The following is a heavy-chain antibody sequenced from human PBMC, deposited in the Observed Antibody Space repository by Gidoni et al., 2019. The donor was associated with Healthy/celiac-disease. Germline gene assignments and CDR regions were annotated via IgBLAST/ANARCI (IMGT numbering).Heavy chain of an antibody. CDR2: IYSGGST. CDR3: ARFGSLLY. V-gene: IGHV3-53*01. J-gene: IGHJ4*02. Sequence: EVQLVESGGGLIQPGGSLRLSCASYVFTVSSNYIRWVRQAPGKGLECVSVIYSGGSTDYADSVKGRFTISRDNSKNTLYLQMNSLRAEDTAVYYCARFGSLLYWGQGTLVTVSS. CDR1: VFTVSSNY. D-gene: IGHD3-10*01.